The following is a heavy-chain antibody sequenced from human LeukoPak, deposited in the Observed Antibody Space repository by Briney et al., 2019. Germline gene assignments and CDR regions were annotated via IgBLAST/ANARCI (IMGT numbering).Heavy chain of an antibody. V-gene: IGHV6-1*01. J-gene: IGHJ6*02. CDR1: GDSVSSNSAA. CDR3: ASATRDSSGWLVSRYYYYGMDV. Sequence: SQTLSLTCAISGDSVSSNSAAWNWIRQSPSRGLEWLGRTYYRSKWYNDYAVSVKSRITINPDTSKNQFSLKLNSVTPEDTAVYYCASATRDSSGWLVSRYYYYGMDVWGQGTTVTVSS. CDR2: TYYRSKWYN. D-gene: IGHD6-19*01.